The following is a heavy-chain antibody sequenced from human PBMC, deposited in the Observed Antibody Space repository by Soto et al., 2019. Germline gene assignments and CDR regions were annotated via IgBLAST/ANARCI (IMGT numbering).Heavy chain of an antibody. Sequence: GGSLRLSCAASGFTFSSYAMSCVRQAPREGLEWVSAISGSGGSTYYADSVKGRFTISRDNSKNTPYLQMNSLRAEDTAVYYCATNYGGNSGYGYWGQGTLVTVSS. J-gene: IGHJ4*02. CDR2: ISGSGGST. V-gene: IGHV3-23*01. CDR3: ATNYGGNSGYGY. CDR1: GFTFSSYA. D-gene: IGHD4-17*01.